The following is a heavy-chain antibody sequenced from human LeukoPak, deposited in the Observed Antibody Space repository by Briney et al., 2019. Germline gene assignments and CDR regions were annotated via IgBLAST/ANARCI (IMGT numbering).Heavy chain of an antibody. CDR2: ISGSGGNT. CDR3: AKWDGSYQAAFDI. J-gene: IGHJ3*02. D-gene: IGHD1-26*01. CDR1: GFTFTNYA. V-gene: IGHV3-23*01. Sequence: GGSLRLSCAASGFTFTNYAMGCVRQAPGKGLDWVSTISGSGGNTYYSDSVKGRFTISRDNSKNTLYLQMNSLRAEDTAVYYCAKWDGSYQAAFDIWGQGTMVTVSS.